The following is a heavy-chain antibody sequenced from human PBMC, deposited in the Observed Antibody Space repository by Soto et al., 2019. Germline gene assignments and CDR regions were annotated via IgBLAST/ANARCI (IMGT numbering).Heavy chain of an antibody. CDR1: GGSISSGGYY. CDR3: ARHNYDSSGTAVDV. D-gene: IGHD3-22*01. V-gene: IGHV4-31*03. J-gene: IGHJ6*02. CDR2: IYNSGST. Sequence: PSETLSLTCTVSGGSISSGGYYWSWIRQHPGKSKEWIGYIYNSGSTYYNTSLKSRVTISVDTSKNQFYLKLSSVTAADTAVYNCARHNYDSSGTAVDVWGQRTTVTVSS.